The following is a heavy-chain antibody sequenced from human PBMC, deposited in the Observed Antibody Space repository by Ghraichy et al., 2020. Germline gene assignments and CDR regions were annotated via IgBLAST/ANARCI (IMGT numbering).Heavy chain of an antibody. V-gene: IGHV3-73*01. CDR3: TRRALVGATSDY. Sequence: GGSLRLSCAASGFTFSGSAMHWVRQASGKGLEWVGRIRSNANSYATAYAASVKGRFTISRDDSKNTAYLQMNSLKTEDTAVYYCTRRALVGATSDYWGQGTLVTVSS. J-gene: IGHJ4*02. CDR1: GFTFSGSA. D-gene: IGHD1-26*01. CDR2: IRSNANSYAT.